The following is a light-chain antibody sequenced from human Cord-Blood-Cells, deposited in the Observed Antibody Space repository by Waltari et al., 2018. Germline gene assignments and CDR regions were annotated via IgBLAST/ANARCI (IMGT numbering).Light chain of an antibody. V-gene: IGLV2-14*01. CDR3: SSYTSSSTYV. Sequence: QSALTQPASVSGSPGQSITISCTGTSSAVGGYNYLSWYQQPPGKAPKLMIYEVSNRPSGVSNRFSGSKSGNTASLTISGLQAEDEADYYCSSYTSSSTYVFGTGTKVTVL. J-gene: IGLJ1*01. CDR2: EVS. CDR1: SSAVGGYNY.